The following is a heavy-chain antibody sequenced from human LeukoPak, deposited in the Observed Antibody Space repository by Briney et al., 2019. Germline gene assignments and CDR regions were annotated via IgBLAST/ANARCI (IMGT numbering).Heavy chain of an antibody. CDR1: VGSFSDYY. Sequence: SETLSLTCAVYVGSFSDYYWNWVRQPPGKGLEWIGEINDSGTTHINPSLRSRVIISVDTSKNQFSLKLISLTAADTAVYYCARGQGATVPQVGKNWFDPWGQGTLVTVSS. J-gene: IGHJ5*02. CDR2: INDSGTT. CDR3: ARGQGATVPQVGKNWFDP. V-gene: IGHV4-34*01. D-gene: IGHD1-26*01.